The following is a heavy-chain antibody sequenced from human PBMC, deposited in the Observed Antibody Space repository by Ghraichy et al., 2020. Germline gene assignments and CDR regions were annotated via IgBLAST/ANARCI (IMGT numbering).Heavy chain of an antibody. Sequence: GGSLRLSCAASGFTFSSYAMSWVRQAPGKGLEWVSAISGSGGSTYYADSVKGRFTISRDNSKNTLYLQMNSLRAEDTAVYYCAKARYYYDSSGYYYYDYWGQGTLVTVSS. V-gene: IGHV3-23*01. CDR3: AKARYYYDSSGYYYYDY. J-gene: IGHJ4*02. CDR2: ISGSGGST. D-gene: IGHD3-22*01. CDR1: GFTFSSYA.